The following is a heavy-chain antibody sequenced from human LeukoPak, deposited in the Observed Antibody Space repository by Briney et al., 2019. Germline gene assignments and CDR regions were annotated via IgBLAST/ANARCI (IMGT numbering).Heavy chain of an antibody. CDR2: ISYDGSNK. Sequence: GGSLRLSCAASGFTFSSYGMHWVRQAPGKGLEWVAVISYDGSNKYYADSVKGRFTISRDNSKNTLYLQMNSLRAEDTAVYYCAKDLCYYDSSGYFDYWGQGTLVTASS. V-gene: IGHV3-30*18. D-gene: IGHD3-22*01. CDR3: AKDLCYYDSSGYFDY. CDR1: GFTFSSYG. J-gene: IGHJ4*02.